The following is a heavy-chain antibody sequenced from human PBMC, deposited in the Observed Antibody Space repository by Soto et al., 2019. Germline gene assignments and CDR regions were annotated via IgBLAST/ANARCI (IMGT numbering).Heavy chain of an antibody. Sequence: QVQLVESGGGVVQPGRSLRLSCAASGFTFRSYGMHWVRQAPGKGLEWVAVISYDGSQNFYADSVKGRFTISRDNSKKTLFLQMNSLRTEDAAVYYCAKDNGGDWYFDLWGRGTLVTVSS. D-gene: IGHD4-17*01. J-gene: IGHJ2*01. CDR2: ISYDGSQN. CDR1: GFTFRSYG. V-gene: IGHV3-30*18. CDR3: AKDNGGDWYFDL.